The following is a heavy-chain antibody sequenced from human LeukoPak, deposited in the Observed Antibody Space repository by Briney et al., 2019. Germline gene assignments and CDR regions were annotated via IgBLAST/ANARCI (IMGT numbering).Heavy chain of an antibody. CDR2: INHSGST. D-gene: IGHD6-13*01. J-gene: IGHJ4*02. CDR3: AAAAGSFDY. Sequence: SSETLSLTCAVYGGSFSGYYWNWIRQPPGKGLEWIGVINHSGSTNYNRSLKSRVTISVDTSKNQFSLKLSSVTAADTAVYYCAAAAGSFDYWGQGTLVTVSS. V-gene: IGHV4-34*01. CDR1: GGSFSGYY.